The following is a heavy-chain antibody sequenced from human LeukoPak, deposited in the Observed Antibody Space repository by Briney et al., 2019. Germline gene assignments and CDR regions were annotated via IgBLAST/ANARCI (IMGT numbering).Heavy chain of an antibody. D-gene: IGHD6-13*01. CDR3: ANDAAQQQLSNLFYGMDV. Sequence: GGSLRLSCAASGFTFSSYAMSWVRQAPGKGLEWVSAISGSGGSTYYADSVKGRFTISRDNTKNTLYLQMNSLRAEDTAVYFCANDAAQQQLSNLFYGMDVWGQGTTVTVFS. J-gene: IGHJ6*02. CDR2: ISGSGGST. CDR1: GFTFSSYA. V-gene: IGHV3-23*01.